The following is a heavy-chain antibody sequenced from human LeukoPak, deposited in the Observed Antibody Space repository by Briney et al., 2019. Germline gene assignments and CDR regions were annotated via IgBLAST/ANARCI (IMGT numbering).Heavy chain of an antibody. CDR2: IIPIFGTA. J-gene: IGHJ5*02. CDR1: GGTFSSYA. V-gene: IGHV1-69*05. D-gene: IGHD3-10*01. Sequence: ASVKVSCKASGGTFSSYAISWVRQAPGQGLEWMGGIIPIFGTANYAQKFQGRVTIATDESTSTAYMELSSLRSEDTAVYYCARDSMVRGAKGWFDPWGQGTLVTVSS. CDR3: ARDSMVRGAKGWFDP.